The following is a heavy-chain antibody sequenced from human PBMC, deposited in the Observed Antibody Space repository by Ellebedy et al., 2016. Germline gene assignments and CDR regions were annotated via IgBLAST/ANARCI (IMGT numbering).Heavy chain of an antibody. Sequence: ASVKVSCXASGYTFSNYGISWVRQAPGQGLEWMGWISAYNGNTNYAQKLQGRVTMTTDTSTSTAYMELRSLRSDDTAVYYCASFPCSSTSCYLDYWGQGTLVTVSS. D-gene: IGHD2-2*01. J-gene: IGHJ4*02. CDR2: ISAYNGNT. CDR1: GYTFSNYG. V-gene: IGHV1-18*01. CDR3: ASFPCSSTSCYLDY.